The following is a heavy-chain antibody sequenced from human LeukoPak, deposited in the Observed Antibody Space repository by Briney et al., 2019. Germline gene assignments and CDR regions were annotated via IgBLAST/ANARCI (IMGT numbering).Heavy chain of an antibody. D-gene: IGHD3-22*01. J-gene: IGHJ4*02. CDR3: ARARDHYDISSFSALDY. CDR2: IWYDGSNI. Sequence: GGSLRLSCAASGFTFSTYGMHWVRQAPGKGLEWLAVIWYDGSNIYYADSVKGRFAISRDNSKNTLYLLLNSLRAEDTAVYYCARARDHYDISSFSALDYWGQGTLVTVSS. V-gene: IGHV3-33*01. CDR1: GFTFSTYG.